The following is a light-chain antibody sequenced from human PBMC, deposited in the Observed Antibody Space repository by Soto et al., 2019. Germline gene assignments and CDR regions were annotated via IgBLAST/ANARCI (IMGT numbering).Light chain of an antibody. CDR3: SLYTSSSTYV. V-gene: IGLV2-18*01. J-gene: IGLJ1*01. CDR1: SSDVGSYNR. Sequence: QSVLTQPPSVSGSPGQSVTISCTGTSSDVGSYNRVSWYQQPPGTAPKLMIYEVSNRPSGVPDRFSGSKSVNTASLTISGLQAEDEADYYCSLYTSSSTYVFGTGTKVTVL. CDR2: EVS.